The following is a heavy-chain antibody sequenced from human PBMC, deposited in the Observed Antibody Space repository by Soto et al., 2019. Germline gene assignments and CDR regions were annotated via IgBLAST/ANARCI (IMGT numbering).Heavy chain of an antibody. CDR3: AKEGSDYDILTGSGYYGMDV. V-gene: IGHV3-30*18. D-gene: IGHD3-9*01. Sequence: GGSLRLSCAASGFTFSSYGVHWVRQAPGKGLEWVAVISYDGSNKYYADSVKGRFTISRDNSKNTLYLQMNSLRAEDTAVYYCAKEGSDYDILTGSGYYGMDVWGQGTTVTVSS. J-gene: IGHJ6*02. CDR2: ISYDGSNK. CDR1: GFTFSSYG.